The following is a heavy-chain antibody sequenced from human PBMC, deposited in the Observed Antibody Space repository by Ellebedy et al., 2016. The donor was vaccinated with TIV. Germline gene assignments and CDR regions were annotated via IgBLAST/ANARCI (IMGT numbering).Heavy chain of an antibody. CDR3: ALRDFGDFHY. J-gene: IGHJ4*02. Sequence: PGGSLRLSCQGSGYRFSNYWINWVRQTPGKGLEWLGRIDPADSDTNYSPSFEGHVTMSADESTSTAYLQWTSPKASDTAIYYCALRDFGDFHYWGQGTRVTVSS. D-gene: IGHD4-17*01. V-gene: IGHV5-10-1*01. CDR2: IDPADSDT. CDR1: GYRFSNYW.